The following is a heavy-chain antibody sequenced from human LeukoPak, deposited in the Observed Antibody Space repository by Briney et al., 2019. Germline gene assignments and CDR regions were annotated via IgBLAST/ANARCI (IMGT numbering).Heavy chain of an antibody. Sequence: PSETLSLTCTVSGGSISSSSYYWGWIRQLPGKGLEWIGSVYYSGSTYYNPSLKSRVTISVDTSKNQFSLKLSSVTAADTAVYYCARSLYDFWSGSSFDYWGQGTLVTVSS. CDR1: GGSISSSSYY. CDR3: ARSLYDFWSGSSFDY. J-gene: IGHJ4*02. V-gene: IGHV4-39*01. CDR2: VYYSGST. D-gene: IGHD3-3*01.